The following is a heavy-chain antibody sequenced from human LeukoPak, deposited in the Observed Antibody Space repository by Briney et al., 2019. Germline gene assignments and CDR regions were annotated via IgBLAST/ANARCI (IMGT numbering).Heavy chain of an antibody. CDR1: GFTFSSYA. CDR3: ARGVFTMIVVVRGGAFDI. J-gene: IGHJ3*02. Sequence: GGSLRLSCAASGFTFSSYAMHWVRQAPGKGLEWVAVISYDGSNKYYADSVKGRFTISRDNSKNTLYLQMNSLRAEDTAVYYCARGVFTMIVVVRGGAFDIWGQGTMVTVSS. V-gene: IGHV3-30-3*01. D-gene: IGHD3-22*01. CDR2: ISYDGSNK.